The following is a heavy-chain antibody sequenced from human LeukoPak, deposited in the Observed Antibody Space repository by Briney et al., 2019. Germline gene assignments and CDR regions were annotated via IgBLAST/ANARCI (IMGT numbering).Heavy chain of an antibody. CDR3: AGHHPRNTVDF. J-gene: IGHJ4*02. Sequence: PSETLSLTCTVSGGSISSYYWSWTRQPPGKGLEWIAYISDIGSINYNPSPKSRVTISLDTSKNQFSLKLSSVTAADTAVYYCAGHHPRNTVDFWGQGTLVTVSS. V-gene: IGHV4-59*08. D-gene: IGHD2/OR15-2a*01. CDR2: ISDIGSI. CDR1: GGSISSYY.